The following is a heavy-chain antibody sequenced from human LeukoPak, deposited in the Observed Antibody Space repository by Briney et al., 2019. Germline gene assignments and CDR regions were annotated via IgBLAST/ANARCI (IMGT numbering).Heavy chain of an antibody. V-gene: IGHV3-23*01. D-gene: IGHD2-15*01. CDR1: GFPCRTYA. J-gene: IGHJ6*02. CDR2: ITASGGVT. Sequence: PGGSLTLSCAASGFPCRTYAMSWVRQAPGKGLDWVSTITASGGVTFYADSVKGQFTISRDNSKNTLYLQMNSLRAEDTALYFFAKMRGLLQGQYHMDVWGQGTSVAVSS. CDR3: AKMRGLLQGQYHMDV.